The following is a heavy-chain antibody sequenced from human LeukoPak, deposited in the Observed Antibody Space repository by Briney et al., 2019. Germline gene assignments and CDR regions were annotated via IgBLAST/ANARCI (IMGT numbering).Heavy chain of an antibody. Sequence: PGGSLRLSCAASGFTFSSYWMSWVRQAPGKGLEWVSYISSSARTIYYADSVKGRFTISRDNAKNSLYLQMNSLRAEDTAVYYCARGSTGAFDIWGQGTMVTVSS. CDR1: GFTFSSYW. V-gene: IGHV3-48*04. CDR3: ARGSTGAFDI. J-gene: IGHJ3*02. CDR2: ISSSARTI.